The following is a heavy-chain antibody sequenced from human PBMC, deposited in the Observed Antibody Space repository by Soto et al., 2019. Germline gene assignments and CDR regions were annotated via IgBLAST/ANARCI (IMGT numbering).Heavy chain of an antibody. CDR2: IYSGGST. CDR3: ARDRGWYYYYYYGMDV. Sequence: GGSLRLSCAASGFTVSSNYMSWVRQAPGKGLEWVSVIYSGGSTYYADSVKGRFTISRDNSKNTLYLQMSSLRAEDTAVYYCARDRGWYYYYYYGMDVWGQGTTVTVSS. V-gene: IGHV3-53*01. D-gene: IGHD6-19*01. CDR1: GFTVSSNY. J-gene: IGHJ6*02.